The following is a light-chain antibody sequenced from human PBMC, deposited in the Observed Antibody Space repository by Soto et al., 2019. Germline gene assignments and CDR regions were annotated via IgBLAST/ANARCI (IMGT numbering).Light chain of an antibody. CDR2: LGS. J-gene: IGKJ5*01. Sequence: DILMSQSPLSLPVTPGEPAAISWRSSQSLLHSNGYNYLDWYLQKPGQSPQLLIYLGSNRSSGVPDRFSGSGSGTDFTLKISRVEAEDVGVYYCMQALQTITFGQGTRLEIK. CDR1: QSLLHSNGYNY. CDR3: MQALQTIT. V-gene: IGKV2-28*01.